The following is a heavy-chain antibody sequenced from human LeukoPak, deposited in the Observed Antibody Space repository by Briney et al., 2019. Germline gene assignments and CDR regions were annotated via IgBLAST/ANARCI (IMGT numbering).Heavy chain of an antibody. CDR1: GYTFTSYY. D-gene: IGHD5-24*01. CDR3: ARSLTSRDGYNPVDS. V-gene: IGHV1-46*01. J-gene: IGHJ4*02. Sequence: ASVKVSCKASGYTFTSYYMHWVRQAPGQGLEWMGIINPSGGSTSYAQKFQGRVTMTRDTCTSTVYMELSSLRSEDTAVYYCARSLTSRDGYNPVDSWGQGTLVTVSS. CDR2: INPSGGST.